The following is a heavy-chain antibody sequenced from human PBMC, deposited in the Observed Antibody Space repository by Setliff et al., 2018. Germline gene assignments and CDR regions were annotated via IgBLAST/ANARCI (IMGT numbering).Heavy chain of an antibody. D-gene: IGHD3-10*01. Sequence: PSETLSLTCTVSGGSISSSSYYWGWIRQPPGKGLEWIGSIYYSGSTYYNPSLKSRVTISVDTSKNQFSLNLSSVTAADTAVYYCARIAYGSGSYYFDYWGQGTLVTVSS. J-gene: IGHJ4*02. V-gene: IGHV4-39*01. CDR2: IYYSGST. CDR1: GGSISSSSYY. CDR3: ARIAYGSGSYYFDY.